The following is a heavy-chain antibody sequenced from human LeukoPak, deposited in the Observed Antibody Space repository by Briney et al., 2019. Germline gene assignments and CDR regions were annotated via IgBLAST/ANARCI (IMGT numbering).Heavy chain of an antibody. CDR1: GFTFSSYG. CDR3: VRFGSLSGSYPEDWFDP. Sequence: QAGGSLRLSCAASGFTFSSYGMHWVRQAPGKGLEWVAVIWYDGSNKYYADSVKGRFTISRDNSKNTLHLQMNSLRAEDTAVYYCVRFGSLSGSYPEDWFDPWGQGTQVTVSS. V-gene: IGHV3-33*01. D-gene: IGHD1-26*01. CDR2: IWYDGSNK. J-gene: IGHJ5*02.